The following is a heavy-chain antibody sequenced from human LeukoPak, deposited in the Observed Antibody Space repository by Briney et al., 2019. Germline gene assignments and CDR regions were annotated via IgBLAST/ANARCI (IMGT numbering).Heavy chain of an antibody. D-gene: IGHD7-27*01. J-gene: IGHJ4*02. CDR1: GYTFTNYY. CDR2: INPSGGTT. V-gene: IGHV1-46*01. CDR3: ARGGLGIQASFDY. Sequence: ASVKVSCKASGYTFTNYYLHWERQAPGQGLEWMGIINPSGGTTTYAQKFQGRLTVTRDTSTSTVYMELSSLRPEDTAMYYCARGGLGIQASFDYWGQGTLVTVSS.